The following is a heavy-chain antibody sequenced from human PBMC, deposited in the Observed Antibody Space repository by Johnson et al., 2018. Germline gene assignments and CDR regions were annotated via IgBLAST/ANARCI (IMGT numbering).Heavy chain of an antibody. D-gene: IGHD1-26*01. Sequence: QVQLVQSGGGLVQPGRSLRLSCAASGFTFSSYGMHWVRQAPVKGLEWVAVLSYDGSNKYYADSVKGRFTISRDNSKNTLYMQMNSLRAEDTAVYYCEKEKGATSYGMDVWGQGTTVTVSS. CDR3: EKEKGATSYGMDV. CDR2: LSYDGSNK. J-gene: IGHJ6*01. V-gene: IGHV3-30*18. CDR1: GFTFSSYG.